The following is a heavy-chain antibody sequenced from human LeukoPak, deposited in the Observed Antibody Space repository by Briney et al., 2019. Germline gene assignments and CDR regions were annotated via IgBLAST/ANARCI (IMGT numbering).Heavy chain of an antibody. Sequence: SETLSLTCAVYGGSFSGYYWSWIRHPPGKGLEWIGEINHSGSANYNPSLKSRVTISVDRSKNQFSLKLSSVTAADTAVYYCARGPAKDRRWEYWGQGTLVTVSS. CDR3: ARGPAKDRRWEY. J-gene: IGHJ4*02. CDR2: INHSGSA. CDR1: GGSFSGYY. V-gene: IGHV4-34*01. D-gene: IGHD1-26*01.